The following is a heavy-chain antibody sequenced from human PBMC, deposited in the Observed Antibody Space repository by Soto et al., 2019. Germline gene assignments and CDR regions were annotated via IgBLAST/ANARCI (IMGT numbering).Heavy chain of an antibody. CDR2: IYYSGST. CDR1: GGSVSSGSYY. Sequence: SETLSLTCTVSGGSVSSGSYYWSWIRQPPGKGLEWIGYIYYSGSTNYNPSLKSRVTISVDTSKNQFSLKLSSVTAADTAVYYCARGPHPLYSNWYYFDYWGQGTLVTVSS. D-gene: IGHD4-4*01. CDR3: ARGPHPLYSNWYYFDY. J-gene: IGHJ4*02. V-gene: IGHV4-61*01.